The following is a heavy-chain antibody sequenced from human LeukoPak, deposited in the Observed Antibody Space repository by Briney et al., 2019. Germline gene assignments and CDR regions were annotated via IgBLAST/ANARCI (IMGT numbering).Heavy chain of an antibody. V-gene: IGHV3-48*04. CDR2: ISSDGSTI. D-gene: IGHD2-15*01. CDR3: AREDCSGGSCYSSKAPGNPDY. J-gene: IGHJ4*02. CDR1: GFTFSFYS. Sequence: GGSLRLSCAASGFTFSFYSMNWVRQAPGQGLEWVSYISSDGSTIFYADSVKGRFTISRDTARNSLSLQMSSLRADDTAVYYCAREDCSGGSCYSSKAPGNPDYWGQGTLVTVSS.